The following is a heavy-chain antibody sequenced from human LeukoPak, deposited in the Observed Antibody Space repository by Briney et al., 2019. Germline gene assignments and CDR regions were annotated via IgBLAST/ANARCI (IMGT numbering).Heavy chain of an antibody. CDR2: INPNSGGT. V-gene: IGHV1-2*02. CDR1: GYTFTGYY. CDR3: ARGGYSGYDNDY. Sequence: ASVKVSCKASGYTFTGYYMHWVRQAPGQGLDWMGWINPNSGGTNLAQKFQGRVTMTRDASISTAYMELSRLRSDDTAVYYCARGGYSGYDNDYWGQGTLVTVSS. J-gene: IGHJ4*02. D-gene: IGHD5-12*01.